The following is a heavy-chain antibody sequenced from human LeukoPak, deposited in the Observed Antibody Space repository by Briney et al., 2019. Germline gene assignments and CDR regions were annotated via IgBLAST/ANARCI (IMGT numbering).Heavy chain of an antibody. V-gene: IGHV4-38-2*01. CDR1: GYSISSGYY. CDR2: IYYSGST. Sequence: PSETLSLTCAVSGYSISSGYYWGWIRQPPGKGLEWIGSIYYSGSTYYNPSLKSRVTISVDTSKNQFSLKLSSVTAADTAVYYCARHVGQDDYDYVASYVFDYWGQGTLVTVSS. J-gene: IGHJ4*02. CDR3: ARHVGQDDYDYVASYVFDY. D-gene: IGHD5-12*01.